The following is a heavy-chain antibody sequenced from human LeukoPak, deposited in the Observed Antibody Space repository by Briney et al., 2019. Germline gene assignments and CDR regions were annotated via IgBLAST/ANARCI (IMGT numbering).Heavy chain of an antibody. Sequence: PGESMRLSCAAYGVNLDDYAMHWVRQSPGTGLEWVAGLNWDSRSMAYADSVKGRFTISRDNAKNSLYLQMNSLRAEDTAVYYCARVRNYYYYMDVWGKGTTVTVSS. CDR2: LNWDSRSM. J-gene: IGHJ6*03. CDR3: ARVRNYYYYMDV. CDR1: GVNLDDYA. V-gene: IGHV3-9*01.